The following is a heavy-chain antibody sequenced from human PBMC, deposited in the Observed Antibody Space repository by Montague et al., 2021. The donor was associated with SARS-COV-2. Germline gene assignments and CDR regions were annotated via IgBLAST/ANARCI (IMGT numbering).Heavy chain of an antibody. J-gene: IGHJ4*02. CDR1: VGSISSNNCY. V-gene: IGHV4-39*07. CDR3: ARDGFYYDRSGPSNFDY. Sequence: SETLSLTCTVSVGSISSNNCYWGWIRQPPRKALEWIGSIYYSGGTYYNPSLKGRVTMSVDTSENQFSLKLSSVTAADTAVYYCARDGFYYDRSGPSNFDYWGQGTLVTVSS. D-gene: IGHD3-22*01. CDR2: IYYSGGT.